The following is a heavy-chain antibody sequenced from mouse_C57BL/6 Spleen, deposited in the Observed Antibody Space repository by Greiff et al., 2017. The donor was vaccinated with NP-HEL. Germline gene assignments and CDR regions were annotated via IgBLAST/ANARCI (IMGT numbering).Heavy chain of an antibody. CDR2: INPSSGYT. D-gene: IGHD1-1*02. CDR1: GYTFTSYT. CDR3: ARGGVATGYFDY. J-gene: IGHJ2*01. Sequence: QVQLQQSGAELARPGASVKMSCKASGYTFTSYTMHWVKQRPGQGLEWIGYINPSSGYTKYNQKFKDKATLTADKSSSTAYMQLSSLTSEDSAVYYCARGGVATGYFDYWGQGTTLTVSS. V-gene: IGHV1-4*01.